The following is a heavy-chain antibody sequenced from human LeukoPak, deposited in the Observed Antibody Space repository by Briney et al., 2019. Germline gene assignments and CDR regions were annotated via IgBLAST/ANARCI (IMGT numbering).Heavy chain of an antibody. Sequence: GGSLRLSCAASGFTFSSYEMNWVRQAPGKGLEWVADIKRDGYEKHYVDSVKDRFTISRDDAKNSLYLQMNSLRAEDTAVYYCALNMIGGQIFDFWGQGTLVTVSS. D-gene: IGHD3-16*01. J-gene: IGHJ4*02. CDR3: ALNMIGGQIFDF. V-gene: IGHV3-7*01. CDR2: IKRDGYEK. CDR1: GFTFSSYE.